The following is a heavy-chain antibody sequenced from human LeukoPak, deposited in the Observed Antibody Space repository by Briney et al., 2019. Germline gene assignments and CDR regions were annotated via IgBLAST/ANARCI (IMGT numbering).Heavy chain of an antibody. CDR2: IKQDGSEK. J-gene: IGHJ3*02. D-gene: IGHD3-3*01. Sequence: QPGGSLRLSCEASRFTFTHYWMSWVRQAPGKGLEWVANIKQDGSEKYYGDSVKGRFTISRDNAKKSLFLQMNTLRAEDTAVYYCARWAGFPMSGVVAMDAFDMWGQGTLVTVSS. CDR3: ARWAGFPMSGVVAMDAFDM. V-gene: IGHV3-7*01. CDR1: RFTFTHYW.